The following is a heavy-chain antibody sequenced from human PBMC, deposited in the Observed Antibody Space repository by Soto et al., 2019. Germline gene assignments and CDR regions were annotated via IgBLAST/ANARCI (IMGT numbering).Heavy chain of an antibody. CDR1: GVNFSSYS. Sequence: PGGSLSLSCTASGVNFSSYSMNWVRQAPGKGLEWVSSISSSSSYIYYADSVKGRFTISRDNAKNSLYLQMNSLRAEDTAVYYCAREVCSSTSCYTILYYGMDVWGQGTTVTVSS. CDR3: AREVCSSTSCYTILYYGMDV. J-gene: IGHJ6*02. V-gene: IGHV3-21*01. D-gene: IGHD2-2*02. CDR2: ISSSSSYI.